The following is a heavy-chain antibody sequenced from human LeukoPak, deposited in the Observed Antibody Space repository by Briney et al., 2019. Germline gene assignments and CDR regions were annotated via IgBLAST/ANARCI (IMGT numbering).Heavy chain of an antibody. CDR3: ARIRNAIFGVVTSFDY. CDR1: GGSFSGYY. CDR2: INHSGST. Sequence: PSETLSLTCAVYGGSFSGYYWSWIRQPPGKGLEWIGEINHSGSTNYNPSLKSRVTISVDTSKNQFSLKLSSVTAADTAVYYCARIRNAIFGVVTSFDYWGQGTLVTVSP. V-gene: IGHV4-34*01. J-gene: IGHJ4*02. D-gene: IGHD3-3*01.